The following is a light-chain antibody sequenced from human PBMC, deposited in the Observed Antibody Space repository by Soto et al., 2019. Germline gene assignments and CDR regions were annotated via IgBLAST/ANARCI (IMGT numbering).Light chain of an antibody. CDR1: QSVSSN. V-gene: IGKV3-15*01. J-gene: IGKJ1*01. Sequence: EIVMTQSPATLSVSPGEGATLSCRASQSVSSNLAWYQQKPGQAPRLLIYGASTRAPGIPARFSGSGSGTEFTLTISGLQSEDLAVYSCQQYDNWPWTFGQGAKVEIK. CDR3: QQYDNWPWT. CDR2: GAS.